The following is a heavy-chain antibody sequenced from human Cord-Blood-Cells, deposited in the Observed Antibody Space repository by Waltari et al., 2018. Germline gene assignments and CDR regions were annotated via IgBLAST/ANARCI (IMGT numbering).Heavy chain of an antibody. Sequence: QVQLQESGPGLVKPSETLSLTCTVSGGSISSYYWRWIRQPQGKGLEWIGYIYYSGSTNYNPSLKSRVTISVDTSKNQFSLKLSSVTAADTAVYYCARGGSRITIFGVVIIPDYWGQGTLVTVSS. D-gene: IGHD3-3*01. CDR1: GGSISSYY. CDR2: IYYSGST. CDR3: ARGGSRITIFGVVIIPDY. V-gene: IGHV4-59*01. J-gene: IGHJ4*02.